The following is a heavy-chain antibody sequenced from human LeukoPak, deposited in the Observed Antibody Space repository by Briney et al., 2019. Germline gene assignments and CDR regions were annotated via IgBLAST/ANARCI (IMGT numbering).Heavy chain of an antibody. CDR2: ISHDGSNK. V-gene: IGHV3-30*18. Sequence: PGRSLRLSCAASGFTFSSYGMHWVRQAPGKGLEWVAVISHDGSNKYYADSVKGRFTISRDNSKNTLYLQMNSLRAEDTAVYYCAKGSSGWYENDYWGQGTLVTVSS. D-gene: IGHD6-19*01. J-gene: IGHJ4*02. CDR3: AKGSSGWYENDY. CDR1: GFTFSSYG.